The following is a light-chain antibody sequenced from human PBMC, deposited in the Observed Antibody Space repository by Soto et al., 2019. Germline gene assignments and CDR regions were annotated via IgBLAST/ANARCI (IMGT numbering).Light chain of an antibody. J-gene: IGKJ3*01. CDR3: QQYYASPFT. V-gene: IGKV4-1*01. CDR1: QSISYTSNNKTY. Sequence: DIVMTQFPGSLALSLGERVIINCKSSQSISYTSNNKTYLAWFQQRPSQPPKLIIYWASIRESGVPGRFSGSGSGTEFTLTISSLQAEDVALYYCQQYYASPFTFGPGTKVEI. CDR2: WAS.